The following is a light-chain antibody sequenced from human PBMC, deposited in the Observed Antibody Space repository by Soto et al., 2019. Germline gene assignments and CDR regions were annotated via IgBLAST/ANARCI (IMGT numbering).Light chain of an antibody. CDR2: GGS. CDR1: QRVSSN. Sequence: EIIMTQSPATLSVSPGERATLSCRASQRVSSNLAWYQHKPGQAPRLLIYGGSTLSPDIPARFSGSGSGTEFTLTISSLQSEDSAVYYCQQYNNWPSGTFGQGTRLEIK. V-gene: IGKV3D-15*01. CDR3: QQYNNWPSGT. J-gene: IGKJ5*01.